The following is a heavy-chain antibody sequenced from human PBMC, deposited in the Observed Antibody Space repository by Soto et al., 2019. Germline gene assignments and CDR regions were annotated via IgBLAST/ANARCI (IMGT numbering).Heavy chain of an antibody. Sequence: QVQLVESGGGVVQPGRSLRLSCAASGFTFGKYGMHWVRQAPGKGLEWVAVILHDGGDQGYGDSVKGRFTISRDNSKNTLYLQINSLRVEDTAVYYCARDDDRPDNGLDMWGQGTMVTVSS. CDR2: ILHDGGDQ. V-gene: IGHV3-33*05. J-gene: IGHJ3*02. D-gene: IGHD2-8*01. CDR3: ARDDDRPDNGLDM. CDR1: GFTFGKYG.